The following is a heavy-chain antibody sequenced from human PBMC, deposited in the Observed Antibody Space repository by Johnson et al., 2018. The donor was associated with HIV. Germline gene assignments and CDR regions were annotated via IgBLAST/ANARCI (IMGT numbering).Heavy chain of an antibody. V-gene: IGHV3-33*06. Sequence: QVQLVESGGGVVQPGRSLRLSCAASGFTFSSYGMHWVRQAPGKGLEWVAVIWYDGSKKYYADSVKGRLTISRDNSKNTLYLQMNSPRAEDTAVYYCAKDRGSPGIPAALDIWGHGTVVTVSS. D-gene: IGHD1-26*01. CDR3: AKDRGSPGIPAALDI. CDR1: GFTFSSYG. J-gene: IGHJ3*02. CDR2: IWYDGSKK.